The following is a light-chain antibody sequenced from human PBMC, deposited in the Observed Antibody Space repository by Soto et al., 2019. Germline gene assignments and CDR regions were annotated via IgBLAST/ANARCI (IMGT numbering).Light chain of an antibody. V-gene: IGKV3-11*01. CDR3: QQRNNWPLT. Sequence: EMVWTQSPATLSLSPGERATLSCRASQSITRYLAWYQQKPGQAPRLLIYDASARATGIPARFSGSGSGTDFTLTIDTLEPGDFAVYYCQQRNNWPLTFGQGTRLEIK. J-gene: IGKJ5*01. CDR1: QSITRY. CDR2: DAS.